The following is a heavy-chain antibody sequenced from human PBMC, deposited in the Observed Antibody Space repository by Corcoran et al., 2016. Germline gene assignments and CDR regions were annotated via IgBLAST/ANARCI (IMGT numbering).Heavy chain of an antibody. Sequence: QVQLQESGPGLVKPSETLSLTCTVSGGSISSYYWSWIRQPAGKGLEWIGRIYTSGSTNYNPSLKSRVTMSVDTSKNQFSLKLSSVNAADTAVYYCASGAKTYRSSSNYYGMDVWGQGTTVTVSS. V-gene: IGHV4-4*07. CDR3: ASGAKTYRSSSNYYGMDV. CDR1: GGSISSYY. CDR2: IYTSGST. J-gene: IGHJ6*02. D-gene: IGHD6-6*01.